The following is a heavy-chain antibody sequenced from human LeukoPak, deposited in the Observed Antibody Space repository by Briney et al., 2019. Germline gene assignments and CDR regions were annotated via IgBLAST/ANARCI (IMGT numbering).Heavy chain of an antibody. J-gene: IGHJ4*02. CDR1: GFTVSSNY. CDR2: IYSGGST. D-gene: IGHD2-2*01. Sequence: GGSLRLSCAASGFTVSSNYMTWVRQAPGKGLEWVSVIYSGGSTYYADSVKGRFTISRDNSKSTLYLQMNSLRVEDTAVYYCATTYCSSTSCYPYYFDYWGQGTLVTVSS. CDR3: ATTYCSSTSCYPYYFDY. V-gene: IGHV3-66*01.